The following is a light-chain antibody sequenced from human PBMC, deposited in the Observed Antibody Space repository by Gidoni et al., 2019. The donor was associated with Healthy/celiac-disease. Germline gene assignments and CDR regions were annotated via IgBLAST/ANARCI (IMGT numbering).Light chain of an antibody. CDR1: QSVSSY. V-gene: IGKV3-11*01. CDR2: EAS. Sequence: EIVLTQSPATLSLSPGERATLSCRASQSVSSYLAWYQQKPGQAPRLLIYEASNRATGIPAGFSGGGSGTDVALTVGSLEPEDFAVYYCQQRSNWPVTFGQGTKLEIK. J-gene: IGKJ2*01. CDR3: QQRSNWPVT.